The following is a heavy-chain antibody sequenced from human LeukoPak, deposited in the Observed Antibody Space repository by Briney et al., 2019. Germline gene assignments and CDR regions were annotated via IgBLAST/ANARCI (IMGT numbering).Heavy chain of an antibody. CDR3: ARDQASAVAGTDYYYYYGMDV. V-gene: IGHV6-1*01. CDR1: GDSVSSNSAS. D-gene: IGHD6-19*01. Sequence: SQTLSLTSALSGDSVSSNSASCNWVRQSPSRGLEWLGRTYYRSKWYNDYAVSVKSRITINPETTKNQFSLELNSVTPEDTGVYYCARDQASAVAGTDYYYYYGMDVWGQGTTVTVSS. J-gene: IGHJ6*02. CDR2: TYYRSKWYN.